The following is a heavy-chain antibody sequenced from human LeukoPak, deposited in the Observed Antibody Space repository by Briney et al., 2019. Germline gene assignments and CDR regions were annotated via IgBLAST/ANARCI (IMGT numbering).Heavy chain of an antibody. CDR3: ATVGAVSYYFDY. Sequence: PGGSLRLSCAASGFTFSAYSMSWVRQAPGKGLEWVSSISSGSSYIYYADSVKGRFTISRGNAKNSLYLQMNSLRAEDTALYYCATVGAVSYYFDYWGQGTLVTVSS. V-gene: IGHV3-21*01. CDR1: GFTFSAYS. D-gene: IGHD3-16*01. J-gene: IGHJ4*02. CDR2: ISSGSSYI.